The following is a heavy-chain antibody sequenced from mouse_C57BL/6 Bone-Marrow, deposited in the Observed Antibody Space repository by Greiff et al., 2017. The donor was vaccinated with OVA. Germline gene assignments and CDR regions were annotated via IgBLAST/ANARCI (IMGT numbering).Heavy chain of an antibody. J-gene: IGHJ1*03. CDR1: GYAFSSSW. CDR3: ARFGNYEYFDV. Sequence: QVQLQQSGPELVKPGASVKISCTASGYAFSSSWMNWVKQRPGKGLEWIGRIYPGDGDTNYNGKFKGKATLTADKSSSTAYMQLSSLTSEDSAVYCCARFGNYEYFDVWGTGTTVTVSS. CDR2: IYPGDGDT. V-gene: IGHV1-82*01. D-gene: IGHD2-1*01.